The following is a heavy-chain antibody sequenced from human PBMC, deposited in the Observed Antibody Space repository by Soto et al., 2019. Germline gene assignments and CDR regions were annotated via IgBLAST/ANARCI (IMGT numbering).Heavy chain of an antibody. CDR2: IKEDGSDK. CDR3: ARPLFYYDVSVYPCFDS. J-gene: IGHJ5*01. Sequence: GGSLRLSCSASGYTFRNYGMTWVRQAPGKGLEWVASIKEDGSDKYYVDSVKGRFTISRDNAKQSLYLQMNSLRAEDTAVYYFARPLFYYDVSVYPCFDSWGQGTQVTVSS. D-gene: IGHD3-22*01. V-gene: IGHV3-7*05. CDR1: GYTFRNYG.